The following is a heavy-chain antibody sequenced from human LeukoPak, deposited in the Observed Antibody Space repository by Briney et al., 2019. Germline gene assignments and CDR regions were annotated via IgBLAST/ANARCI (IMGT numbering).Heavy chain of an antibody. CDR2: IYPGDSDT. V-gene: IGHV5-51*01. CDR3: AAQQLDRNWFDP. J-gene: IGHJ5*02. Sequence: GAPLKISYQGYGYSFTSYWIGWVRQMPGKGLVWMGIIYPGDSDTRYSPSFQGQVTISADKSISNAYLQWSSLKASDTAMYYCAAQQLDRNWFDPWGQGTLVTVSS. CDR1: GYSFTSYW. D-gene: IGHD6-13*01.